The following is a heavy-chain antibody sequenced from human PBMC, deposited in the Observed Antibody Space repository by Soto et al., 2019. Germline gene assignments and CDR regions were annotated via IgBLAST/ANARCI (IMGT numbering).Heavy chain of an antibody. CDR2: ITNSGDYT. CDR1: GFTFNTYA. V-gene: IGHV3-64*01. J-gene: IGHJ4*02. D-gene: IGHD3-10*01. CDR3: ARADGSGSYPY. Sequence: GGSLRLSCAASGFTFNTYAMHWVRQAPGKGLEYVSAITNSGDYTYYANSVKGRFTISRDNSKNTLYLQMGSLRPEDMAVYYCARADGSGSYPYWGQGTLVTVSS.